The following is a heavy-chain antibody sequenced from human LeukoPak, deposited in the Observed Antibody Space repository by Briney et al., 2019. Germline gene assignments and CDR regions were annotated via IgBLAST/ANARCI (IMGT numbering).Heavy chain of an antibody. J-gene: IGHJ4*02. D-gene: IGHD3-10*01. V-gene: IGHV1-2*02. CDR3: ARAHGGSGSMNY. Sequence: ASVKVSCKASGYTFTGYYIHWVRQAPGQGLEWMGWINPNSGDTNHAQKFQGRVTMTRDTSINTAYMYLSSLRSDDTAVYYCARAHGGSGSMNYWGQGTLVTVSS. CDR2: INPNSGDT. CDR1: GYTFTGYY.